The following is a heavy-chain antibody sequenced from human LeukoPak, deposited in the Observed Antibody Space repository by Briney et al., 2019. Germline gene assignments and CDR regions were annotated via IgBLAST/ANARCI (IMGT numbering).Heavy chain of an antibody. Sequence: PGGSLRLSCAASGFTFSSYAMSWIRQPPGKGLEWIGYIHYSGSTNYNPSLKSRVTISLDTSKNQFSLKLNSVTAADTAVYYCARYIAAAQNYYFDYWGQGTLVTVSS. J-gene: IGHJ4*02. CDR2: IHYSGST. V-gene: IGHV4-59*08. D-gene: IGHD6-13*01. CDR3: ARYIAAAQNYYFDY. CDR1: GFTFSSYA.